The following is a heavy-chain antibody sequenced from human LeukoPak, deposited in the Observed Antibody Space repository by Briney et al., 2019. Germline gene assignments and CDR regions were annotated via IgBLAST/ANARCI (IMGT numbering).Heavy chain of an antibody. CDR3: AKDLTSIVVGATGLGH. D-gene: IGHD1-26*01. CDR2: ISYDGSNK. J-gene: IGHJ4*02. CDR1: GFTFSSYG. V-gene: IGHV3-30*18. Sequence: GRSLRLSCAASGFTFSSYGMHWVRQAPGKGLEWVAVISYDGSNKYYADSVKGRFTISRDNSKNTLYLQMNSLRAEDTAVYYCAKDLTSIVVGATGLGHWGQGTLVTVSS.